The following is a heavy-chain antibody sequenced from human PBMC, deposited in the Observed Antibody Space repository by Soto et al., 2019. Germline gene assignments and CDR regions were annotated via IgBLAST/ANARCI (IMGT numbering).Heavy chain of an antibody. CDR2: IYYSGST. CDR1: GGSISSGSYY. J-gene: IGHJ6*02. V-gene: IGHV4-39*07. CDR3: ARDKGDYYDSSGYSYYYGMDV. D-gene: IGHD3-22*01. Sequence: SETLSLTCTVSGGSISSGSYYWGWIRQPPGKGLEWIGYIYYSGSTYYNPSLKSRVTISVDTSKNQFSLKLSSVTAADTAVYYCARDKGDYYDSSGYSYYYGMDVWGQGTTVTVSS.